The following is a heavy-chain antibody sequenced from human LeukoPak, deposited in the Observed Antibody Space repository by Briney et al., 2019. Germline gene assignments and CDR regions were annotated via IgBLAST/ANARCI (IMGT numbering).Heavy chain of an antibody. CDR1: GYTFTGYY. V-gene: IGHV1-2*02. CDR3: ARGQYYDFWSGYYLFDY. Sequence: ASVKVSCKASGYTFTGYYMHWVRQAPGQGLEWIGWINPNSGGTNYAQKFQGRVTMTRDTSISTAYMELSRLRSDDTAVYYCARGQYYDFWSGYYLFDYWGQGTLVTVSS. D-gene: IGHD3-3*01. J-gene: IGHJ4*02. CDR2: INPNSGGT.